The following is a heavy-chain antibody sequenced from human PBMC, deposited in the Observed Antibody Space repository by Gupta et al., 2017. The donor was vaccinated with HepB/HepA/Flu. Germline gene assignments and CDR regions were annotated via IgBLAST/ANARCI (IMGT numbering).Heavy chain of an antibody. CDR3: AIPSGAARPNDAFDI. J-gene: IGHJ3*02. Sequence: QVQLVQSGAEVKKPGSSVKVSCKASGGTFSSYAISWVRQAPGQGLEWMGRIIPILGIANYAQKVQGRVTITADKSTSTAYMELSSLRSEDTAVYYCAIPSGAARPNDAFDIWGQGTMVTVSS. CDR1: GGTFSSYA. CDR2: IIPILGIA. D-gene: IGHD6-6*01. V-gene: IGHV1-69*04.